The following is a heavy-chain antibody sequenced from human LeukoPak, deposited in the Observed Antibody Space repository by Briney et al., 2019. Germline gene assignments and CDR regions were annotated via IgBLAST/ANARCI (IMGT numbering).Heavy chain of an antibody. V-gene: IGHV4-39*07. CDR2: IYYSGST. J-gene: IGHJ6*03. Sequence: SETLSLTCTVSGGSISSSSYYRGWIRQPPGKGLEWIGSIYYSGSTYCNPSLKSRVTISVDTPKNQFSLKLSSVTAADMAVYYCARDTGSRDYYYMDVWGKGTTVTVSS. CDR1: GGSISSSSYY. D-gene: IGHD6-6*01. CDR3: ARDTGSRDYYYMDV.